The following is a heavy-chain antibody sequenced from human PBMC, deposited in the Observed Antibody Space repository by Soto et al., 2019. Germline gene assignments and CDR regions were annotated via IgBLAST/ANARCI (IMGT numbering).Heavy chain of an antibody. CDR1: GYTFISYA. D-gene: IGHD3-16*01. CDR2: ISAGDGAT. V-gene: IGHV1-3*01. CDR3: ERDNDNDNVWGSFGY. Sequence: QVKLVQSGAEVKKPGASVKVSCKASGYTFISYAMHWVRQAPGQRLEWMGWISAGDGATKYSQEFQGRVTITRDTSATPAYMELSSLRSEDTAVYYCERDNDNDNVWGSFGYWGQGSLVTVSS. J-gene: IGHJ4*02.